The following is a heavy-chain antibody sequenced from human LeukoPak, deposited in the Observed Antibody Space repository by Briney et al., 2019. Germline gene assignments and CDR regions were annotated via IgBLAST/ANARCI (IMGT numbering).Heavy chain of an antibody. CDR2: IYYSGST. J-gene: IGHJ5*02. CDR3: ARLPPASYWLDP. V-gene: IGHV4-59*08. Sequence: NTSETLSLTCTVSGGSINNNYWSWIRQPPGKGLEWIGCIYYSGSTNYNPSLKSRVTMSVDTSKNQFSLKLTSVTAADTAVYYCARLPPASYWLDPWGQGTLVTVSS. CDR1: GGSINNNY. D-gene: IGHD2-2*01.